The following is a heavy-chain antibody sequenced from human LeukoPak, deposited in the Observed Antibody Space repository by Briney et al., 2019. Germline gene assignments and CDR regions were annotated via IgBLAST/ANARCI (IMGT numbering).Heavy chain of an antibody. D-gene: IGHD3-9*01. V-gene: IGHV3-7*01. CDR1: RFTFSSFW. Sequence: PGGSLTLSCAASRFTFSSFWMSWVRQAPGRGLEWVANIMADGSEKNYVDSVKGRFIISRDNAENSLYLQLNSLRAEDTAVYYCARAGLQNFDRFYFDFWGQGTLVTVSS. CDR2: IMADGSEK. J-gene: IGHJ4*02. CDR3: ARAGLQNFDRFYFDF.